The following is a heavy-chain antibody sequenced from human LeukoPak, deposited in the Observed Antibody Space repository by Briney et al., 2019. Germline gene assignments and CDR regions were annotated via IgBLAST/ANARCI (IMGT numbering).Heavy chain of an antibody. CDR2: INHSGST. CDR3: ARLKLNPWVLRLRYFDY. CDR1: GGSFSGYY. V-gene: IGHV4-34*01. J-gene: IGHJ4*02. D-gene: IGHD5-12*01. Sequence: SETLSLTCAVYGGSFSGYYWSWIRQPPGKGLEWIGEINHSGSTNYNPSLKSRVTISVDTSKNQFSLKLSSVTAADTAVYYCARLKLNPWVLRLRYFDYWGQGTLVTVSS.